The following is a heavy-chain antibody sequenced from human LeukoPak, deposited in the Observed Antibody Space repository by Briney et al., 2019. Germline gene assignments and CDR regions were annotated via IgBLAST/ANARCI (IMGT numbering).Heavy chain of an antibody. D-gene: IGHD6-19*01. CDR2: ISSSGFTI. J-gene: IGHJ6*02. Sequence: GGSLRLSCAASGCTFNSCSMNWVRQAPGKGLEWVSYISSSGFTIYYADSVKGRFTISRDNAKNSLYLQMNSLRAEDTAVFYCARDIAVATGYYYHYGMDVWGQGTTVTVSS. CDR3: ARDIAVATGYYYHYGMDV. V-gene: IGHV3-48*01. CDR1: GCTFNSCS.